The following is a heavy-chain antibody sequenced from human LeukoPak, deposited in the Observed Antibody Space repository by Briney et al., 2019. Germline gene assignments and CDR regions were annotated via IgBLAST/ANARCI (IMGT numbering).Heavy chain of an antibody. CDR3: ARGGYSGYVGEQIYYYYYYMDV. V-gene: IGHV1-2*02. CDR2: INPNSGGT. Sequence: GASVKVSCKASGYTFTRYYMHWVRQAPGQGLEWMGWINPNSGGTNYAQKFQGRVTMTRDRSISTAYMELSRLRSDDTAVYYCARGGYSGYVGEQIYYYYYYMDVWGKGTTVTVSS. J-gene: IGHJ6*03. D-gene: IGHD5-12*01. CDR1: GYTFTRYY.